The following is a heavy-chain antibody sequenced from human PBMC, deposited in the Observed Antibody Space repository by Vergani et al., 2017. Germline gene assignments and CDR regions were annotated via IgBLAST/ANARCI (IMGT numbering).Heavy chain of an antibody. D-gene: IGHD6-13*01. J-gene: IGHJ4*02. V-gene: IGHV3-48*01. CDR1: GFNFSSYT. CDR2: VISSSRRQ. Sequence: EVQLVESGGGLVQPGGSLRLSCAASGFNFSSYTMNWVRQAPGKGLEWISYVISSSRRQSYADSVKGRFTVSRDTAKNSLYLQMNSLRAEDTAVYYCAKDGLGGRIAAGRGDFDYWGQGTLVTVSS. CDR3: AKDGLGGRIAAGRGDFDY.